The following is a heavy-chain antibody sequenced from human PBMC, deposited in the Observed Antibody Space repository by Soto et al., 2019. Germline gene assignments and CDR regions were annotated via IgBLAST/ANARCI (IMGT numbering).Heavy chain of an antibody. Sequence: LRLSCAASGFTFSGYVMSWVRQAPGRGLEWVSAIGGTSGSTYSADSVKGRFTISRDNSKNTVYLRMNSLRADDTAVYYCAKRRGEGFFDYWGQGTQVTVSS. D-gene: IGHD3-16*01. J-gene: IGHJ4*02. CDR1: GFTFSGYV. V-gene: IGHV3-23*01. CDR2: IGGTSGST. CDR3: AKRRGEGFFDY.